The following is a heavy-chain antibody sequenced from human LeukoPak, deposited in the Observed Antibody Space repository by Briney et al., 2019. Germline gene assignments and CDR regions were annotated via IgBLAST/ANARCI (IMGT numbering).Heavy chain of an antibody. CDR3: STELSSIPDKFN. J-gene: IGHJ4*02. D-gene: IGHD6-6*01. V-gene: IGHV3-66*01. CDR1: GFTVSSNY. CDR2: IYSGGST. Sequence: GGSLRLSCAASGFTVSSNYMSWVRQAPGKGLEWVSVIYSGGSTDYAAPVKGRFTISRDDSQNTLYLQMNSLKTEDTAVYYCSTELSSIPDKFNWGQGTLVTVSS.